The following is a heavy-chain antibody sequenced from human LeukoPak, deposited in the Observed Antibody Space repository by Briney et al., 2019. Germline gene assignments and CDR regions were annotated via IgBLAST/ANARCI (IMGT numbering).Heavy chain of an antibody. V-gene: IGHV3-30-3*01. J-gene: IGHJ3*02. CDR3: ARDPTNGKTPRGNSPAFDI. D-gene: IGHD4-23*01. Sequence: PGGSLRLSCAASGFIFSNYAMHWARQAPGKGLEWVAVILYDGSHAFYADSVKGRSTISRDNSENTLYLQMNSLRAEDTAVYYCARDPTNGKTPRGNSPAFDIWGQGTMVTVSS. CDR2: ILYDGSHA. CDR1: GFIFSNYA.